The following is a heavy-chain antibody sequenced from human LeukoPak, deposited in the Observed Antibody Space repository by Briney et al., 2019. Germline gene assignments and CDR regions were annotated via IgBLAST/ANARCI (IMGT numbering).Heavy chain of an antibody. CDR2: IYPGDSDT. D-gene: IGHD4-11*01. CDR1: GSSFTSYW. V-gene: IGHV5-51*01. Sequence: GESLQISCKGSGSSFTSYWIGWVRQMPGKGLEWMGIIYPGDSDTRYSPSFQGQVTISADKSISTAYLQWSSLKASDTAMYYCAREDYSNYYYYGMDVWGQGTTVTVSS. J-gene: IGHJ6*02. CDR3: AREDYSNYYYYGMDV.